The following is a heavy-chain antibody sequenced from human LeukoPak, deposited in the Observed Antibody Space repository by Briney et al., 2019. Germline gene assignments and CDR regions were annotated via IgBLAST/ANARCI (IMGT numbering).Heavy chain of an antibody. CDR2: ISWDGGST. V-gene: IGHV3-43*01. D-gene: IGHD2-15*01. Sequence: GGSLRLSCAASGFIFDAYTMHWVRQPPGKGLEWVSLISWDGGSTYFADSVKGRFTISRDNSKNTLYLQMNSLRAEDTAVYYCARDPGYCSGGRCYIPDHWGQGILVAVSS. CDR1: GFIFDAYT. CDR3: ARDPGYCSGGRCYIPDH. J-gene: IGHJ4*02.